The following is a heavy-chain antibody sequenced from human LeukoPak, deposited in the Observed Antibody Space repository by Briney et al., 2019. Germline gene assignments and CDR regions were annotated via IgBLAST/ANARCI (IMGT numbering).Heavy chain of an antibody. CDR1: GFTFSDYW. CDR2: IRQDGTEK. D-gene: IGHD3-22*01. Sequence: GGSLRLSCAASGFTFSDYWMSWVRQAPGKGLEWVANIRQDGTEKYYVDSVKGRFTISRDNAKNSLYLQMNSLRTEDTVVYYCAKDNHYYDSSGYYYYFDYWGQGTLVTVSS. V-gene: IGHV3-7*01. CDR3: AKDNHYYDSSGYYYYFDY. J-gene: IGHJ4*02.